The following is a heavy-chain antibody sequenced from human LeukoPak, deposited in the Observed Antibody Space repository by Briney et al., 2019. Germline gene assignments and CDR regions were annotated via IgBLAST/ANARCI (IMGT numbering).Heavy chain of an antibody. CDR2: IYHSGTT. CDR1: GGSISNSHW. D-gene: IGHD2-15*01. CDR3: ARESVYCSGGSCYRLFDY. J-gene: IGHJ4*02. Sequence: SGTLSLTCAVSGGSISNSHWWSWVRQPPGKGLEWIGEIYHSGTTNYNPSLKSRVTISVDKTKNQFSLKLSSVTAADTAVYYCARESVYCSGGSCYRLFDYWGQGTLVTVSS. V-gene: IGHV4-4*02.